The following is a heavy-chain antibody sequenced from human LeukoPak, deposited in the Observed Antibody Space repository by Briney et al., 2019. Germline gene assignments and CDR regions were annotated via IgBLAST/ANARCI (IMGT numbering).Heavy chain of an antibody. J-gene: IGHJ3*02. CDR2: ISSSSSYI. Sequence: GGSLRLSCAASGFTVSSTYMSWVRQAPGKGLEWVSSISSSSSYIYYADSVKGRFTISRDNAKNSLYLQMNSLRAEDTAVYYCARRERVTDAFDIWGQGTMVTVSS. CDR1: GFTVSSTY. CDR3: ARRERVTDAFDI. D-gene: IGHD5-18*01. V-gene: IGHV3-21*01.